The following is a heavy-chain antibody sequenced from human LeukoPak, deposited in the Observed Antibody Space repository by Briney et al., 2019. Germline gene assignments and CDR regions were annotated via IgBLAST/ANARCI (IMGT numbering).Heavy chain of an antibody. J-gene: IGHJ4*02. D-gene: IGHD2-21*01. CDR2: IYHSGST. CDR3: ARALGYCGGDCYYFDY. Sequence: PSETLFLTCAVSGYSISTGYYWGWIRQPPGKGLEWIGSIYHSGSTYYNPSLKSQVTISVDTSKNQFSLRLSSVTAADTAVYYCARALGYCGGDCYYFDYWGQGTLVTVSS. CDR1: GYSISTGYY. V-gene: IGHV4-38-2*01.